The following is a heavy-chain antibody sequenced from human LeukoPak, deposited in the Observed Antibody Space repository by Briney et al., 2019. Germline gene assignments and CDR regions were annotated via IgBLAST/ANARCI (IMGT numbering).Heavy chain of an antibody. CDR3: ARRGLNRQSFDY. CDR1: DDSINNNY. CDR2: IHYSGST. Sequence: SETLSLTCTVSDDSINNNYWSWIRQPPGKELECIGYIHYSGSTNYNPSLKSRVTISIDTSKNQFSLKLNSVTAADTAVYYCARRGLNRQSFDYCGQGTLVTVSS. V-gene: IGHV4-59*08. D-gene: IGHD3-16*01. J-gene: IGHJ4*02.